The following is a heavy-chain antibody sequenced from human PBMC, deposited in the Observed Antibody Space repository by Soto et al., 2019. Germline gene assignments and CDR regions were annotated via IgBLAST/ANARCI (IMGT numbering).Heavy chain of an antibody. J-gene: IGHJ6*02. V-gene: IGHV1-18*01. CDR2: ISAYNGNT. CDR1: GYTFSNYG. Sequence: QVCLVQSAAEVKKPGASVRVSCKASGYTFSNYGITWMRQAPGQGLEWMGWISAYNGNTHFAQKFQGRVTMTTDTPTTTAFMELRSLRSDDTAVYYCARIADCIITTCSFPTRFHMRGHYYYYGMDVWGPGTTVTVSS. CDR3: ARIADCIITTCSFPTRFHMRGHYYYYGMDV. D-gene: IGHD2-2*01.